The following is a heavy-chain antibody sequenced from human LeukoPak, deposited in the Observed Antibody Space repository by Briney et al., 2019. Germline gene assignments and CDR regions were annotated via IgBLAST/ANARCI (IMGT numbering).Heavy chain of an antibody. CDR2: INPNSGGT. CDR3: ARPACSTTSSYKAY. V-gene: IGHV1-2*02. Sequence: GASVKVSCKASGYTFTGYYMHWVRQAPGQGLEWMGWINPNSGGTNYAQKFQGRVAMTRDTSISTAYMELSRLRSDDPAVYSCARPACSTTSSYKAYWGQGTLVTVSS. D-gene: IGHD2-2*02. J-gene: IGHJ4*02. CDR1: GYTFTGYY.